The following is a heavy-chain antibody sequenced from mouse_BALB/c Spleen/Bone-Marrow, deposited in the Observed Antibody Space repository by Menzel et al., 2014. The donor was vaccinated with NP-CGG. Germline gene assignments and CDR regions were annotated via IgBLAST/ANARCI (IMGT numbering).Heavy chain of an antibody. Sequence: QVQLQQSGAELMKPGASVKISCKTTGYTFSSYWIEWVKQRPGHGLEWIGEILPGSGTTNYNEKFKGKATFTADTSSNTAYMQLSSLTSEDSAVYYCARSHYYGLYYAMDYWCQGTSVTVSS. J-gene: IGHJ4*01. CDR1: GYTFSSYW. V-gene: IGHV1-9*01. CDR3: ARSHYYGLYYAMDY. CDR2: ILPGSGTT. D-gene: IGHD1-1*01.